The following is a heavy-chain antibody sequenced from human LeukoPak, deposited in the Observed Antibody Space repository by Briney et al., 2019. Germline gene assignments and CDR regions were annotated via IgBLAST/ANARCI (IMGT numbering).Heavy chain of an antibody. D-gene: IGHD6-19*01. Sequence: SEPLPLTCTVSGVSISSSSYYWGWIRQPPGQGLEWIGTLPYSGNAYYSPFRKSRVTISVDTSKNQFSLKVSSVTAADTAVYYCARYPYSGISGWQAFDYWGQGTLVTVSS. V-gene: IGHV4-39*01. CDR3: ARYPYSGISGWQAFDY. CDR2: LPYSGNA. CDR1: GVSISSSSYY. J-gene: IGHJ4*02.